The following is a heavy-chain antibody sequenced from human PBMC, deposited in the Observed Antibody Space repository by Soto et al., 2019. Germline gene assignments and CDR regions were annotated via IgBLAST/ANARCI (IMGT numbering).Heavy chain of an antibody. J-gene: IGHJ5*02. CDR3: ARDSLPFAEYKNWFDP. Sequence: GGSLRLSCAASGFTFSSYGMHWVRQAPGKGLEWVAIIWYDGSNKYYADSVKGRFTISRDNSKNTLYLQMNSLRAEDTAVYYCARDSLPFAEYKNWFDPWGQGTLVTVSS. CDR2: IWYDGSNK. D-gene: IGHD3-10*01. CDR1: GFTFSSYG. V-gene: IGHV3-33*01.